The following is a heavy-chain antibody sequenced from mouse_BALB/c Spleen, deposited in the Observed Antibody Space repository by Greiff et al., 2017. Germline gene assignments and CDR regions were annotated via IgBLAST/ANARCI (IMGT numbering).Heavy chain of an antibody. CDR2: IDPSDSYT. CDR3: ARSDGNYGNFDY. J-gene: IGHJ2*01. V-gene: IGHV1S126*01. Sequence: QVQLKQPGAELVKPGASVKISCKASGYTFTSYWMNWVKQRPGQGLEWIGEIDPSDSYTNNNQKFKDKATLTVDKSSSTAYMQLSSLTSEDSAVYYCARSDGNYGNFDYWGQGTTLTVSS. D-gene: IGHD2-1*01. CDR1: GYTFTSYW.